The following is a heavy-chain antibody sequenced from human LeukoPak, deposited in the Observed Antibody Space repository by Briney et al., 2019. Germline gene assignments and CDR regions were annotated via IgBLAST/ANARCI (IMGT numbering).Heavy chain of an antibody. CDR3: AGAAAGTAIDS. J-gene: IGHJ4*02. Sequence: GESLKISCEGSGYSFSTYWIAWVRQTPGKGLEWMGIIYPGDSDTRYSPSFQGQFTISADESISTAYLQWGSLKASDSAIYYCAGAAAGTAIDSWGQGTLVTVSS. D-gene: IGHD6-13*01. CDR1: GYSFSTYW. CDR2: IYPGDSDT. V-gene: IGHV5-51*01.